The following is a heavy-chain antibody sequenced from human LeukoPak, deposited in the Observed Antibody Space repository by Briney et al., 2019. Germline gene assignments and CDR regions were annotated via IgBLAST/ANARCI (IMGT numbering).Heavy chain of an antibody. CDR1: GYTFTSYY. CDR2: INPSGGST. V-gene: IGHV1-46*01. D-gene: IGHD2-15*01. CDR3: ARNPYCSGGSCYLRRSSGYYYCDY. J-gene: IGHJ4*02. Sequence: ASVKVSCKASGYTFTSYYMHWVRQAPGQGLEWMGIINPSGGSTSYAQKFQGRVTMTRDTSTSTVYMELSSLRSEDTAVYYCARNPYCSGGSCYLRRSSGYYYCDYWGQGTLVTVSS.